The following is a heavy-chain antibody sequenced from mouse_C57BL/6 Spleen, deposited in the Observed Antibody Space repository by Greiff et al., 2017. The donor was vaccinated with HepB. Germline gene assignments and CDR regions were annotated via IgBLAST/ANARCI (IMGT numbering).Heavy chain of an antibody. D-gene: IGHD2-4*01. CDR3: ARGGDYDRYYAMDY. V-gene: IGHV3-6*01. Sequence: EVQLVESGPGLVKPSQSLSLTCSVTGYSITSGYYWNWIRQFPGNQLEWMGYISYDGSNNYNPSLKNRISITRDTSKNQFFLKLNSVTTEDTATYYCARGGDYDRYYAMDYWGQGTSVTVSS. CDR1: GYSITSGYY. J-gene: IGHJ4*01. CDR2: ISYDGSN.